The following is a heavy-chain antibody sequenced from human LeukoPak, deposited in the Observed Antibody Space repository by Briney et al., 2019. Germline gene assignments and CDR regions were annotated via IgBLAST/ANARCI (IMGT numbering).Heavy chain of an antibody. CDR1: GFTFSSYS. Sequence: GGSLRLSCAASGFTFSSYSMNWVRQAPGKGLEWVSSISSSSSYIYHADSVKGRFTISRDNAKNSLYLQMNSLRAEDTAVYYCARGRSAAPRGSDYWGQGTLVTVSS. D-gene: IGHD6-6*01. CDR3: ARGRSAAPRGSDY. V-gene: IGHV3-21*01. J-gene: IGHJ4*02. CDR2: ISSSSSYI.